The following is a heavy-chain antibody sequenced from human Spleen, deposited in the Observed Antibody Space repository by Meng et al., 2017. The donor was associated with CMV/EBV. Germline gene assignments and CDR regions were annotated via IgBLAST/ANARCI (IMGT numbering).Heavy chain of an antibody. CDR1: FSAYC. V-gene: IGHV3-21*01. CDR2: ISRSSNYI. CDR3: ARDGWTYYDILTGYSHFDC. Sequence: FSAYCMNWVRQAPGKGLGWVSSISRSSNYIYYADSVKGRFTISRDNAKNSLSLQMNNLRAEDTAVYYCARDGWTYYDILTGYSHFDCWGQGALVTVSS. D-gene: IGHD3-9*01. J-gene: IGHJ4*02.